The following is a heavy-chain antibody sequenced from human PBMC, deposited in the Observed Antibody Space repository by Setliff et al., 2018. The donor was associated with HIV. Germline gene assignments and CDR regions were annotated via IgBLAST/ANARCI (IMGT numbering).Heavy chain of an antibody. J-gene: IGHJ4*02. V-gene: IGHV4-38-2*01. CDR1: GYSIRSGYY. Sequence: ETLSHTCAVSGYSIRSGYYWGWIRQSPGKGLEWIGTMFRTGTSYYNPSLKRRVTISVDKSKNQFSLKLRSVTAADTAVYYCARTLIAAAGTFDYWGQGTLVTVSS. D-gene: IGHD6-13*01. CDR2: MFRTGTS. CDR3: ARTLIAAAGTFDY.